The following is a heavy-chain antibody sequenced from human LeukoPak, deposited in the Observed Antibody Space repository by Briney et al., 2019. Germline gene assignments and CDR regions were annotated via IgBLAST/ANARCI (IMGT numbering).Heavy chain of an antibody. CDR1: GFTFSSYW. CDR3: ARDLRATVTTYNWFDP. Sequence: PGGSLRLSCAASGFTFSSYWMSWVRQAPGKGLEWVANIKQDGSEKYYVDPVKGRFTISRDNAKNSLYLQMNSLRAEDTAVYYCARDLRATVTTYNWFDPWGQGTLVTASS. V-gene: IGHV3-7*04. D-gene: IGHD4-17*01. CDR2: IKQDGSEK. J-gene: IGHJ5*02.